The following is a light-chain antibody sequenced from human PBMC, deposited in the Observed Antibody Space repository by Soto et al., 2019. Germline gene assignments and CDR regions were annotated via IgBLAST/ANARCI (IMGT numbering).Light chain of an antibody. J-gene: IGKJ1*01. CDR3: LQHYSSPRT. CDR1: QSISSW. CDR2: KAS. V-gene: IGKV1-5*03. Sequence: DIQMTQSPSTLSASVGDRFTITCRDSQSISSWLAWYQQTPGKAPKLLIYKASSLESGVLSRFSGSGAGTDCTRTISSLQPEDVATYYCLQHYSSPRTFGQGTKVDIK.